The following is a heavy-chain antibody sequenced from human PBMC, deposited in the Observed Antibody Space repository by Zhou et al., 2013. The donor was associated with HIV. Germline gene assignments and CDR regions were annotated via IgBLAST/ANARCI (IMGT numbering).Heavy chain of an antibody. Sequence: QVQLVQSGAEVKKPGSSVKVSCKASGGTFSNYAFSWVRLAPGQGLEWLGDIVPIFNKPSYAQKFQGRVTITADEPTSTAYMEVSSLRSEDTAVYYCARGLGRRDYYYYMDVWGKGTTVTVSS. CDR1: GGTFSNYA. J-gene: IGHJ6*03. D-gene: IGHD3-16*01. CDR2: IVPIFNKP. CDR3: ARGLGRRDYYYYMDV. V-gene: IGHV1-69*12.